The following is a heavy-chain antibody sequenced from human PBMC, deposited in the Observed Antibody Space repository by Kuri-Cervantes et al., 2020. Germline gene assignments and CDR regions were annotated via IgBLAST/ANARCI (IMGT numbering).Heavy chain of an antibody. J-gene: IGHJ4*02. CDR2: INPSGGST. Sequence: ASVKVSCKASGYTFTSYYMHWVRQAPGQGLEWMGIINPSGGSTSYAQKFQGRVTMTRDTSTSTVYMELSSLRSEDTAVYYCARGGYYDSSGYFVNPRPSDFDYWGQGTLVTSPQ. CDR3: ARGGYYDSSGYFVNPRPSDFDY. CDR1: GYTFTSYY. D-gene: IGHD3-22*01. V-gene: IGHV1-46*01.